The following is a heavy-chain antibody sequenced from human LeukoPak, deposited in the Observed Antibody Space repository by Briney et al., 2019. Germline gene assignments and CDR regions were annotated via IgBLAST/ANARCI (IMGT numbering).Heavy chain of an antibody. CDR3: AKGHLLWGLYYFDY. Sequence: HGGSLRLSCAASGFTFSSYAMSWVRQAPGKGLEWVSAISGSGGSTYYADSVKGRFTISRDNSKNTLYLQMNSLRAEDTAVYYCAKGHLLWGLYYFDYWGQGTLVTVSS. CDR1: GFTFSSYA. CDR2: ISGSGGST. J-gene: IGHJ4*02. D-gene: IGHD2-21*01. V-gene: IGHV3-23*01.